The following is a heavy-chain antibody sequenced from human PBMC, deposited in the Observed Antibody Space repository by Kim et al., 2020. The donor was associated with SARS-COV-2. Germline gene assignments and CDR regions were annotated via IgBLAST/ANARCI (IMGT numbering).Heavy chain of an antibody. Sequence: SETLSLTCTVSGGSISSYYWSWIRQPPGKGLEWIGYIYYSGSTNYNPSLKSRVTISVDTSKNQFSLKLSSVTAADTAVYYCARAYYDFWSGYPPGWFDPWGQGTLVTVSS. D-gene: IGHD3-3*01. J-gene: IGHJ5*02. CDR1: GGSISSYY. CDR3: ARAYYDFWSGYPPGWFDP. CDR2: IYYSGST. V-gene: IGHV4-59*01.